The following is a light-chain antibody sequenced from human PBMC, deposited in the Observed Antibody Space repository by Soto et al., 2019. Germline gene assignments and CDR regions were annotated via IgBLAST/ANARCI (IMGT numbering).Light chain of an antibody. V-gene: IGLV2-14*01. CDR2: DVS. J-gene: IGLJ2*01. CDR3: SSYTSISTPMV. Sequence: QSALTQPASVSGSPGQSITISCTGTSSDVGGYNYVSWYQQHPGKAPKRMIYDVSNRPSGVSNRFSGSKSGNTASLTISGLKAEDGADYYCSSYTSISTPMVFGGGTKLTVL. CDR1: SSDVGGYNY.